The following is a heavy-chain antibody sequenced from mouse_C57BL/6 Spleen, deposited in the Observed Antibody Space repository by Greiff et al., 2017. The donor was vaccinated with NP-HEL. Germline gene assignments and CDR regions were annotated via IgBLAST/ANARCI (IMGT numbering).Heavy chain of an antibody. D-gene: IGHD3-2*02. J-gene: IGHJ3*01. V-gene: IGHV1-64*01. CDR1: GYTFTSYW. CDR2: IHPNSGST. CDR3: ARRDSSGYGAWFAY. Sequence: QVQLKQPGAELVKPGASVKLSCKASGYTFTSYWMHWVKQRPGQGLEWIGMIHPNSGSTNYNEKFKSKATLTVDKSSSTAYMQLSSLTSEDSAVYYCARRDSSGYGAWFAYWGQGTLVTVSA.